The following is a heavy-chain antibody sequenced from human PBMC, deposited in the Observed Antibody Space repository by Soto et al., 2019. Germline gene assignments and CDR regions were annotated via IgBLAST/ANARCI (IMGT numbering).Heavy chain of an antibody. V-gene: IGHV4-34*01. CDR3: ARFLTPLDGYNYGGFDY. D-gene: IGHD5-12*01. Sequence: SETLFLTYAVYGGSFSGYYWSWIPQPPGKGLEWIGEINHSGSTNYNPSLKSRVTISVDTSKNQFSLKLSSVTAADTAVYYCARFLTPLDGYNYGGFDYWGQGTLVTVSS. CDR1: GGSFSGYY. J-gene: IGHJ4*02. CDR2: INHSGST.